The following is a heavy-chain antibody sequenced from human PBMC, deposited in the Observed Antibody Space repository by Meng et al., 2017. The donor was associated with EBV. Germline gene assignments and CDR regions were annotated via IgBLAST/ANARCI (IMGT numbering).Heavy chain of an antibody. J-gene: IGHJ4*02. CDR3: ARVRTFGGVIPPDY. V-gene: IGHV1-18*01. Sequence: VQRVQSGAEVKKPGASVNVSCKASGYTFTSYGISWWRQAPGQGLEWMGWISAYNGNTNYAQKLQGRVTMTTDTSTSTAYMELRSQRSDDTAVYYCARVRTFGGVIPPDYWGQGTLVTASS. D-gene: IGHD3-16*02. CDR1: GYTFTSYG. CDR2: ISAYNGNT.